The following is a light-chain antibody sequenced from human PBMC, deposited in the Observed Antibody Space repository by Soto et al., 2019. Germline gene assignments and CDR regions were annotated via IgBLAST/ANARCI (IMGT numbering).Light chain of an antibody. V-gene: IGLV1-44*01. J-gene: IGLJ1*01. Sequence: QSVLTQPPSASESPGQRVTISCSGSSSNVGSNAVSWYQQLPGTAPTLLIYSNNERLSGVPDRFSGSKSGTSASLAISGLQSEGEADYYCATWDDSLNGYVFGTGTKVTVL. CDR1: SSNVGSNA. CDR2: SNN. CDR3: ATWDDSLNGYV.